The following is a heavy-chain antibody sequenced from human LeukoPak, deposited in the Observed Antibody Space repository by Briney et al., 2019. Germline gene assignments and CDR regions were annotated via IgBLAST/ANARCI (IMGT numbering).Heavy chain of an antibody. V-gene: IGHV4-59*01. Sequence: SETLSLTCTVPGGSISSYYWSWIRQPPGKGLEWIGYIYYSGSTNYNPSLKSRVTISVDTSKNQFSLKLSSVTAADTAVYYCTSGTLSYYYMDVWGKGTTVTISS. D-gene: IGHD1-14*01. J-gene: IGHJ6*03. CDR2: IYYSGST. CDR1: GGSISSYY. CDR3: TSGTLSYYYMDV.